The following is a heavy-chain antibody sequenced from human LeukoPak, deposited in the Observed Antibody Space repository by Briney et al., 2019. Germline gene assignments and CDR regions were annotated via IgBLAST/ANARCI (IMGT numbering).Heavy chain of an antibody. D-gene: IGHD3-22*01. CDR2: IWYDGSNK. CDR3: ARDYYDSSGYPYFDY. J-gene: IGHJ4*02. CDR1: GFTFSSYG. Sequence: GGSLRLSCAASGFTFSSYGMHWVRQAPGKGLEWVAVIWYDGSNKYYADSVKGRFTISRDNSKDTLYLQMNSLRAEDTAVYYCARDYYDSSGYPYFDYWGQGTLVTVSS. V-gene: IGHV3-33*01.